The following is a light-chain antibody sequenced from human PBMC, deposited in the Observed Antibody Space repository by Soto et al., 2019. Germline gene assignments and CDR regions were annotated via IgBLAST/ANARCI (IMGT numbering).Light chain of an antibody. CDR2: AAS. Sequence: DIQLTQSPSFLSASVGDRVTITCRASLHISSYLAWYQQKPGKAPNLLIYAASTLQSGDPSRFSGSGSGTEFTLTIRSLQTEDFSTYYCKQLHSYPLTFGQGTRLEIK. CDR3: KQLHSYPLT. J-gene: IGKJ5*01. CDR1: LHISSY. V-gene: IGKV1-9*01.